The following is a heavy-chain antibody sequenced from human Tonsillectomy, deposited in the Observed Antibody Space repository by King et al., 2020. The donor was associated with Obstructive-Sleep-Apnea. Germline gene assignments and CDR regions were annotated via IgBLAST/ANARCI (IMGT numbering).Heavy chain of an antibody. CDR3: ARDQPYHSESSGPIDY. D-gene: IGHD3-22*01. J-gene: IGHJ4*02. V-gene: IGHV3-48*04. CDR2: IRSSGSIM. Sequence: VQLVESGGGLVQPGGSLRLSCAASGSTFSSYTMNWVRQAPGKGLEWISFIRSSGSIMFYADSVKGRFTISRDNSKNSLYLQMNRLRAEDTAVYYCARDQPYHSESSGPIDYWGQGTLVTVSS. CDR1: GSTFSSYT.